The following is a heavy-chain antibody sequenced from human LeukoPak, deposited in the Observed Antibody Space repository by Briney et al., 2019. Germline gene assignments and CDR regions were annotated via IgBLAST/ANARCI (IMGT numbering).Heavy chain of an antibody. CDR1: GRPIRSGSHH. Sequence: PSDTLSLTCTVSGRPIRSGSHHWTWIRPPAGRGLEWIERNYTRGKHNYNPALKSRVNISEDTSKNQFPLKLCSVTAADKAVYYCARAYYEDSSGGFEYLQHWGEGTLVTVPS. D-gene: IGHD3-22*01. CDR2: NYTRGKH. CDR3: ARAYYEDSSGGFEYLQH. V-gene: IGHV4-61*02. J-gene: IGHJ1*01.